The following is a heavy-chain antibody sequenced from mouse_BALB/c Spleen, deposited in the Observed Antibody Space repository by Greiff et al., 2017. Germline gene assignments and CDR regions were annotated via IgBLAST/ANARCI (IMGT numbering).Heavy chain of an antibody. CDR3: ARHYGYAMDY. CDR2: ISSGSSTI. J-gene: IGHJ4*01. D-gene: IGHD1-2*01. CDR1: GFTFSSFG. Sequence: VHLVESGGGLVQPGGSRKLSCAASGFTFSSFGMHWVRQAPEKGLEWVAYISSGSSTIYYADTVKGRFTISRDNPKNTLFLQMTSLRSEDTAMYYCARHYGYAMDYWGQGTSVTVSS. V-gene: IGHV5-17*02.